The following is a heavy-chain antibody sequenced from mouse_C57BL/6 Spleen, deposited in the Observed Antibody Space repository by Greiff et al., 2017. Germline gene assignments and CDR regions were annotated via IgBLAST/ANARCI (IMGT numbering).Heavy chain of an antibody. CDR2: IDPENGDT. CDR1: GFNIKDDY. V-gene: IGHV14-4*01. Sequence: EVQRVESGAELVRPGASVKLSCTASGFNIKDDYMHWVKQRPEQGLEWIGWIDPENGDTEYASKFQGKATITADTSSNTAYLQLSSLTSEDTAVYYCTTNYYGSPYWGQGTTLTVSS. D-gene: IGHD1-1*01. CDR3: TTNYYGSPY. J-gene: IGHJ2*01.